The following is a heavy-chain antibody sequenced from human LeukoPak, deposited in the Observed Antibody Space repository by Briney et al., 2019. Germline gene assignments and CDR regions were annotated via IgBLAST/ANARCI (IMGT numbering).Heavy chain of an antibody. D-gene: IGHD3-3*01. Sequence: ASVEVSCKASGYTFTGYYMHWVRQAPGQGLEWMGWINPNSGGTNYAQKFQGRVTMTRDTSISTAYMELSRLRSDDTAVYYCARTLYDFWSGYYTGISYWGQGTLVTVSS. CDR3: ARTLYDFWSGYYTGISY. V-gene: IGHV1-2*02. CDR1: GYTFTGYY. J-gene: IGHJ4*02. CDR2: INPNSGGT.